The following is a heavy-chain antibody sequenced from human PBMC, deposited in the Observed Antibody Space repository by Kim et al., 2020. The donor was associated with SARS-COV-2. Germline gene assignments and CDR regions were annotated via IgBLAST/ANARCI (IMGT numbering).Heavy chain of an antibody. CDR2: INPRDADT. CDR3: ARHRAAGGGYYYGMDV. CDR1: GSRFTNYW. D-gene: IGHD6-13*01. V-gene: IGHV5-51*01. Sequence: GESLQISCKGSGSRFTNYWIAWVRQMPGKGLEWMGIINPRDADTRYSPSFQGHVTISADKSIRTAFLEWSSLEASDTAMYYCARHRAAGGGYYYGMDVWGQGTTVTVSS. J-gene: IGHJ6*02.